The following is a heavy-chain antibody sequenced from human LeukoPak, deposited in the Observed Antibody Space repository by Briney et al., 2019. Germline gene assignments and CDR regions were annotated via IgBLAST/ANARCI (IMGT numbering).Heavy chain of an antibody. V-gene: IGHV3-48*03. CDR1: GFTFSSYE. Sequence: GGSLRLSCAASGFTFSSYEMNWVRQAPGKGPEWVSYISSSGSTIYYADSVKGRFTISRDNAKNSLYLQMNSLRAEDTAVYYCARAGSCSGGSCYPTLDYWGQGILVTVSS. D-gene: IGHD2-15*01. CDR2: ISSSGSTI. CDR3: ARAGSCSGGSCYPTLDY. J-gene: IGHJ4*02.